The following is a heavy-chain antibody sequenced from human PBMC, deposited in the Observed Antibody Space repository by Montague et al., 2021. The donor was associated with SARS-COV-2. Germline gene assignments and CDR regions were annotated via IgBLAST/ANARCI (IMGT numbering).Heavy chain of an antibody. D-gene: IGHD2-15*01. V-gene: IGHV4-31*03. Sequence: TLSLTCTVSGGSISSGGYYWSWIRQHPGKGLEWIGYIYYSGSTNYNPSLQSRVTISVDTSKNQFSLKLSSVTAADTAVYYCARDTGISGAFDIWGQGTMVTVSS. J-gene: IGHJ3*02. CDR2: IYYSGST. CDR3: ARDTGISGAFDI. CDR1: GGSISSGGYY.